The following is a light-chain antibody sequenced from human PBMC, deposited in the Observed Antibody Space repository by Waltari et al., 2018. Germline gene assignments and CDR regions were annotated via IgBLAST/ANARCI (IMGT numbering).Light chain of an antibody. CDR3: SSFTRASSWV. V-gene: IGLV2-14*03. CDR1: SSDVGAYNY. Sequence: HSALAQPASVSGSPGQSITISCTGTSSDVGAYNYVSWYQQHPGKAPRLMIYYVNNRPSGVSNRFSGSKSGNTASLTISGLQAEDEADYYCSSFTRASSWVFGGGTKLTV. J-gene: IGLJ3*02. CDR2: YVN.